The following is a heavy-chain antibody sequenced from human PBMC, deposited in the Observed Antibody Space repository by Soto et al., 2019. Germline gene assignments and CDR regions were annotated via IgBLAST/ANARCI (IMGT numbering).Heavy chain of an antibody. CDR1: GFTFSTYV. CDR2: ISASGSNG. J-gene: IGHJ4*02. D-gene: IGHD4-4*01. Sequence: GGSLRLSCAASGFTFSTYVMAWVRQAPGRGLEWVSGISASGSNGFYTDSVKGRFIISRDNSKNTLYLHMNSLRVDDTALYFCAKGDSDYYFDSLGQGTLVTVSS. CDR3: AKGDSDYYFDS. V-gene: IGHV3-23*01.